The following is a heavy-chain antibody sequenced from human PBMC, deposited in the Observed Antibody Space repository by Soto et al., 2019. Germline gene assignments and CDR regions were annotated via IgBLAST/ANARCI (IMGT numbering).Heavy chain of an antibody. CDR2: IYSGGST. V-gene: IGHV3-53*01. CDR1: GFTVSSNY. J-gene: IGHJ4*02. CDR3: ARDSWGEQQLVPGVY. Sequence: GGSLRLSCAASGFTVSSNYMSWVRQAPGKGLEWVSVIYSGGSTYYADSVKGRFTISRDNSKNTLYLQMNSLRAEDTAVYYCARDSWGEQQLVPGVYWGQGTLVTVSS. D-gene: IGHD6-13*01.